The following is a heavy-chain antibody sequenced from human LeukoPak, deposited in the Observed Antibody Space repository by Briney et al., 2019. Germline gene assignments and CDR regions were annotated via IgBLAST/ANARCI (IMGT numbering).Heavy chain of an antibody. V-gene: IGHV4-59*11. CDR1: GGSISSHY. Sequence: SETLSLTCTVSGGSISSHYWSWIRQPPGKGLEWIGCIYYSGSTNYNPSLKSRVTISVDTSKNQFSLKLSSVTAADTAVYYCARERVGATKVYFDYWGQGTLVTVSS. CDR2: IYYSGST. CDR3: ARERVGATKVYFDY. J-gene: IGHJ4*02. D-gene: IGHD1-26*01.